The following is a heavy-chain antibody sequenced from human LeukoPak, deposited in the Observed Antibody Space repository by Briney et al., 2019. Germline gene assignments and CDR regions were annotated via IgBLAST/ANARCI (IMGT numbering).Heavy chain of an antibody. J-gene: IGHJ4*02. CDR2: IYYSGST. V-gene: IGHV4-59*01. CDR3: ARCWVVRGVIYTCGY. Sequence: PSETLSLTCTVSGGSISSYYWSWIRQPPGKGLEWIGYIYYSGSTNYNPSLKSRVTISVDTSKNQFSLKLSSVTAADTAVYYCARCWVVRGVIYTCGYWGQGTLVTVSS. D-gene: IGHD3-10*01. CDR1: GGSISSYY.